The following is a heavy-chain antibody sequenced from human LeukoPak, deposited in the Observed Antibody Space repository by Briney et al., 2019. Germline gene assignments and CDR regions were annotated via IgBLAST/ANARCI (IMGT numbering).Heavy chain of an antibody. CDR2: IYYSGST. D-gene: IGHD3-22*01. CDR3: ARAMIVVGRLDY. J-gene: IGHJ4*02. V-gene: IGHV4-59*01. CDR1: GGSISSYY. Sequence: NPSETLSLTCTVSGGSISSYYWSWIRQPPGKGLEWIGYIYYSGSTNYNPSLKSRVTISVDTSKNQFSLKLSSVTAADTAVYYCARAMIVVGRLDYWGQGTLVTVSS.